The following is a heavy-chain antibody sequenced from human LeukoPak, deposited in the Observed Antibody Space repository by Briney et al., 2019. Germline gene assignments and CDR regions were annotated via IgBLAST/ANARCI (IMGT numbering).Heavy chain of an antibody. V-gene: IGHV4-39*07. CDR2: IYYSGST. CDR3: ARALVVDYSGYDFAFDY. CDR1: GDSISSRSYY. Sequence: SETLSLTCTVSGDSISSRSYYWGWIRQPPGKGLEWIGSIYYSGSTNYNPSLKSRVTISVDTSKNQFSLKLSSVTAADTAVYYCARALVVDYSGYDFAFDYWGQGTLVTVSS. D-gene: IGHD5-12*01. J-gene: IGHJ4*02.